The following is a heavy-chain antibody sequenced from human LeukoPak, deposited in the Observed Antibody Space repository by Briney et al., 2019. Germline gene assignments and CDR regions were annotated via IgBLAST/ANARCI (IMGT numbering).Heavy chain of an antibody. V-gene: IGHV4-39*07. Sequence: SETLSLTCTVSGGSISNSSYYWGWIRQPPGKGLEWIGEIHHSGSTNYNPSLKSRVTISVDKLKNQFSLKMSSVTAADTAVYYCASKLTAVAGYFDYWGQGTLVIVSS. D-gene: IGHD6-19*01. J-gene: IGHJ4*02. CDR3: ASKLTAVAGYFDY. CDR2: IHHSGST. CDR1: GGSISNSSYY.